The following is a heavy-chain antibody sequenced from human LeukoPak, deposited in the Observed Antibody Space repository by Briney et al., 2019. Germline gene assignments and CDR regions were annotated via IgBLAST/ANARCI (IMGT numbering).Heavy chain of an antibody. CDR1: GFTFSSYG. Sequence: GGSLRLSCAASGFTFSSYGMHWVRQAPGKGLEWVAVIWYDGSNKYYADSVKGRFTISRDNSKNTLYLQMNSLRAEDTAVYYCARSDGDYQPFDYWGQGTLVTVSS. J-gene: IGHJ4*02. CDR3: ARSDGDYQPFDY. V-gene: IGHV3-30*19. D-gene: IGHD4-17*01. CDR2: IWYDGSNK.